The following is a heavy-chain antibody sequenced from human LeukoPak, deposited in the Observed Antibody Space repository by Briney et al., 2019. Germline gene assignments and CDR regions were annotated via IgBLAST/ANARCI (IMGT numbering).Heavy chain of an antibody. Sequence: ASVRVSCKASGYTFTSYYMNWVRQAPGQGLEWMGMINPSGGSTNYAQKFQGRVTITTDESTNTAYMELSSLRSEDTAVYYCARVVPAVAYYYYYYMDVWGKGTTVTVSS. CDR3: ARVVPAVAYYYYYYMDV. CDR2: INPSGGST. V-gene: IGHV1-46*01. J-gene: IGHJ6*03. D-gene: IGHD2-2*01. CDR1: GYTFTSYY.